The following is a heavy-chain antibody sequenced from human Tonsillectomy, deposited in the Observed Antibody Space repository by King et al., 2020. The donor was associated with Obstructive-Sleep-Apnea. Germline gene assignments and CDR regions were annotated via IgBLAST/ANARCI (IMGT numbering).Heavy chain of an antibody. CDR2: IYYSVST. J-gene: IGHJ6*02. CDR1: GCSISSYY. CDR3: ACDELGDSSSSDPYSYYGMDV. Sequence: QLQESGPGLVKPSETLSLTCTVSGCSISSYYWSWIRQPPGTGLAWIGNIYYSVSTNYNPSLNSRVTITVDTSKNPFSLKLSSVSSADTAVYYCACDELGDSSSSDPYSYYGMDVWGQGTTVTVSS. V-gene: IGHV4-59*01. D-gene: IGHD6-13*01.